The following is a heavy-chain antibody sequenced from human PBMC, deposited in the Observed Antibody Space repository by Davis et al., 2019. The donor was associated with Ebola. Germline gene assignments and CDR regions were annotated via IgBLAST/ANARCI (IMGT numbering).Heavy chain of an antibody. J-gene: IGHJ5*02. CDR3: ARVLTTVTTGWFDP. Sequence: SETLSLTCTVSGGSTSSYYLSWIRQPPGKGLEWIGYIYYSGSTYYNPSLKSRVTISVDTSKNQFSLKLSSVTAADTAVYYCARVLTTVTTGWFDPWGQGTLVTVSS. V-gene: IGHV4-59*12. CDR1: GGSTSSYY. CDR2: IYYSGST. D-gene: IGHD4-17*01.